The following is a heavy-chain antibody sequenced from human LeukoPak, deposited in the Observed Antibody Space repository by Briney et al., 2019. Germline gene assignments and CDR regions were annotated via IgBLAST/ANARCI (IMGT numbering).Heavy chain of an antibody. CDR3: ARHGRMVIMSKFSTGIDQ. J-gene: IGHJ4*02. V-gene: IGHV4-59*08. CDR2: IYYTGMT. Sequence: SETLSLTCTVPDGSISNYFWSWIRQPPGKGLEWIGYIYYTGMTNSNPSLKSRVTISMDTSKNQFSLNLRSVTAADTAIYYCARHGRMVIMSKFSTGIDQRGPGTLVTVSS. CDR1: DGSISNYF. D-gene: IGHD2-8*01.